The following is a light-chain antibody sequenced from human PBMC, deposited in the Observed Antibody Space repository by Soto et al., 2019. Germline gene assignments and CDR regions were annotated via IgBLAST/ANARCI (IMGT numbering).Light chain of an antibody. Sequence: EIVLTQTPGTLSLSPGERATLSCRASQSVTSSHLAWYQQKPGQAPRLLIYGASTRATGIPDRFSGSGSDTDFSLTIRRLDPEDFAMYHCQQYGSLSWTFGQGTKVEIK. CDR3: QQYGSLSWT. V-gene: IGKV3-20*01. CDR2: GAS. CDR1: QSVTSSH. J-gene: IGKJ1*01.